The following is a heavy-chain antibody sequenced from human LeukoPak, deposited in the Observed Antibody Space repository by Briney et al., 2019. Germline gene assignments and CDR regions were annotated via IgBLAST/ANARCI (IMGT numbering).Heavy chain of an antibody. CDR3: ARGVSNYGWQNYFDS. J-gene: IGHJ4*02. CDR2: ISSNGGST. CDR1: GFTFSTYS. Sequence: GGSLRLSCAASGFTFSTYSMYWVRQAPGKGLECVSSISSNGGSTYYANSLKGRFTISRDNSKSTLYLHMDSLRPDDMAMYFCARGVSNYGWQNYFDSWGQGTLVTVSS. D-gene: IGHD3-10*01. V-gene: IGHV3-64*01.